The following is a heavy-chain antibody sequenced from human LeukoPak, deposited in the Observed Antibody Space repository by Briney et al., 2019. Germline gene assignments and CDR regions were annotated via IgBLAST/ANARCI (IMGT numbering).Heavy chain of an antibody. D-gene: IGHD6-6*01. J-gene: IGHJ4*02. CDR1: GGTFSSYA. CDR2: IIPIFGKA. V-gene: IGHV1-69*05. Sequence: SVKVSCKASGGTFSSYAISWVRQAPGQGLAWMGGIIPIFGKANYAQKFQGRVTITTDESTRTAYMELSSLRSEDTAVYYCARSSSSPFDYWGQGTLVTVSS. CDR3: ARSSSSPFDY.